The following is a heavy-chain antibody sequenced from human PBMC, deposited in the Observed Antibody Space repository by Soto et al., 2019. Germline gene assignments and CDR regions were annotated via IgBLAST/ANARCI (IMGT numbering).Heavy chain of an antibody. V-gene: IGHV3-72*01. CDR1: GLIFSAYH. D-gene: IGHD6-19*01. J-gene: IGHJ6*02. CDR2: IRRQANSYTT. Sequence: EVQLVESGGGLVQPGGSLRLSCAASGLIFSAYHMDWVRQAPGKGFEWVGRIRRQANSYTTEYAASVKGRFTISRDDSKHSRYLQMNSLKSEDTAVYYCAMFGGWSGGSSGMDVWGQGTTVTVSS. CDR3: AMFGGWSGGSSGMDV.